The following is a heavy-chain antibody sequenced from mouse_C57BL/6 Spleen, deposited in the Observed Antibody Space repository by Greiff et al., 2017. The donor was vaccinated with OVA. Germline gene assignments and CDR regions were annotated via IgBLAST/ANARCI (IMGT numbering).Heavy chain of an antibody. D-gene: IGHD1-1*01. CDR1: GYAFSSSW. J-gene: IGHJ4*01. V-gene: IGHV1-82*01. Sequence: QVQLQQSGPELVKPGASVKISCKASGYAFSSSWMNWVKQRPGKGLEWIGRIYPGDGDTNYNGKFKGKATLTADKSSSPAYMQLSSQTSEDSAVYFCAREGVLLRYGAMDYWGQGTSVTVSS. CDR2: IYPGDGDT. CDR3: AREGVLLRYGAMDY.